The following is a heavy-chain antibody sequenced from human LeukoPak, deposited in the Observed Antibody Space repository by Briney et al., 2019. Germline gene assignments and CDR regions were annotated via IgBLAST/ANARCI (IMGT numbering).Heavy chain of an antibody. J-gene: IGHJ6*04. CDR3: ARGIAARPRGMDV. Sequence: SETLSLTCAVYGGSFSGYYWSWIRQPPGKGLEWIGEINHSGSTNYNPSLKSRVTISVDTSKNQFSLKLSSVTAADTAVYYCARGIAARPRGMDVWGKGTRSPSPQ. CDR1: GGSFSGYY. CDR2: INHSGST. D-gene: IGHD6-13*01. V-gene: IGHV4-34*01.